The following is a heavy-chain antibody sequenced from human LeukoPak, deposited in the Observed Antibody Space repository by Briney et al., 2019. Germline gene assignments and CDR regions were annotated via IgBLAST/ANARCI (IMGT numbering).Heavy chain of an antibody. V-gene: IGHV3-30*04. J-gene: IGHJ4*02. CDR1: GFTFSSYA. CDR2: ISYDGSDK. Sequence: GGSLRLSCAASGFTFSSYAMYWVRQAPGKGLEWVAVISYDGSDKFYVDSVKGRFTISRDSSKNTLYLQMNSLRAEDTAIYYCAKNGAYSYEDYFDYWGQGTLVTVSS. CDR3: AKNGAYSYEDYFDY. D-gene: IGHD5-18*01.